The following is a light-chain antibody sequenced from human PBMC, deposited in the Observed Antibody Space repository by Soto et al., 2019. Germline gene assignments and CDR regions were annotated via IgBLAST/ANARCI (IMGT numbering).Light chain of an antibody. V-gene: IGKV2-28*01. CDR1: QSLLHSNGYNY. CDR2: LGS. CDR3: LKALQTPFT. Sequence: DIVMTQSPLSLPVTPGEPASIPCRSSQSLLHSNGYNYLDWYLQKPGQSPQLLIYLGSNRASGVPDRFSGSGSGTDFTLKISRVEAEDVGVYYCLKALQTPFTFGPGTKVDIK. J-gene: IGKJ3*01.